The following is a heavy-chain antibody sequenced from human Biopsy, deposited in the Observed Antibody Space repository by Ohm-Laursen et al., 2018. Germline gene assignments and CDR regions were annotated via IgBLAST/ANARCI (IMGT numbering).Heavy chain of an antibody. CDR3: ATPFQYYDAWGGYPPFDH. V-gene: IGHV1-69*10. Sequence: SVNASCKVSGGTSSNYAISWVRHAPGEGLGWMGGIIAVSGLVNHAPKFQGRVSITADKSTTTAYMELSNLKSEDTAVYYCATPFQYYDAWGGYPPFDHWGQGTLVTVSS. D-gene: IGHD3-3*01. CDR2: IIAVSGLV. CDR1: GGTSSNYA. J-gene: IGHJ4*02.